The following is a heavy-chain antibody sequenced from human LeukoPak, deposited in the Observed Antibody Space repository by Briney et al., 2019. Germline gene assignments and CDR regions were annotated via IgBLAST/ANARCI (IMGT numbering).Heavy chain of an antibody. CDR2: IYSGGST. J-gene: IGHJ4*02. Sequence: GGSLRLSCAASRFTVSSNHMSWVRQAPGKGLEWVSVIYSGGSTDYADSVKGRFTISRDNLKNTLYLQMNSLRAEDTAVYYCARGPAGYNWGQGTLVTFSS. D-gene: IGHD1-1*01. CDR3: ARGPAGYN. V-gene: IGHV3-53*01. CDR1: RFTVSSNH.